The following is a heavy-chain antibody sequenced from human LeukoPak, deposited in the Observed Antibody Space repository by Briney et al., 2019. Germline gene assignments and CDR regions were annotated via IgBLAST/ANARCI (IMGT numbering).Heavy chain of an antibody. Sequence: GGSLRLSCAASGFPFSNSEMNWVRQAPGKGLEWVSYISNEGNTIYYADSVKGRFTVSRDNAKNSGYLQMNSLRAEDTAVYYCASGVMYYDSSGRNYWGQGTLVTLSS. D-gene: IGHD3-22*01. CDR3: ASGVMYYDSSGRNY. CDR2: ISNEGNTI. V-gene: IGHV3-48*03. J-gene: IGHJ4*02. CDR1: GFPFSNSE.